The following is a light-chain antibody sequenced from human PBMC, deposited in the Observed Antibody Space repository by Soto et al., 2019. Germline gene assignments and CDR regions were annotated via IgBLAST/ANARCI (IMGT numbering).Light chain of an antibody. J-gene: IGKJ1*01. Sequence: DIQMTQSPSTLSASVGDTVTITCRASERISIWLAWYQQKPVEAPKLLIFAASSLQSGVPSRFSGSGSGTDFTLTISILQPDDFATYYCQQYNSYSTFGQGTKV. CDR1: ERISIW. V-gene: IGKV1-5*01. CDR2: AAS. CDR3: QQYNSYST.